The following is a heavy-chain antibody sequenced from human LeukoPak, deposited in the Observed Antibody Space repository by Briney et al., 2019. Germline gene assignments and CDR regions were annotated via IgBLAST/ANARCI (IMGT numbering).Heavy chain of an antibody. D-gene: IGHD2-2*01. CDR2: IDPNTGDS. V-gene: IGHV1-2*02. J-gene: IGHJ4*02. CDR3: ARIRYCGGISCYYIDY. CDR1: EYTFTGYY. Sequence: ASVKVSCKASEYTFTGYYIHWVRQAPGQGLERIGWIDPNTGDSNYVQKFQGRVTMTRDTSISTAYMELSRLRSDDTAFYYCARIRYCGGISCYYIDYWGQGTLVTVSA.